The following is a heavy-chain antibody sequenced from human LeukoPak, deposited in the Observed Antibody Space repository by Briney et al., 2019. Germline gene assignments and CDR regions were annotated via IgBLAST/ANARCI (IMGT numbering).Heavy chain of an antibody. CDR2: VYTSGST. CDR1: GGSISSYY. CDR3: ARLTAAAGYFDS. V-gene: IGHV4-4*09. J-gene: IGHJ4*02. D-gene: IGHD6-13*01. Sequence: PSETLSLTCTVSGGSISSYYWSWIRKPPGKGLEWIGYVYTSGSTNYNPSLKSRVTISLDTSKNQFSLKLSSVTAADTAVYCARLTAAAGYFDSWGPGTLVTVSS.